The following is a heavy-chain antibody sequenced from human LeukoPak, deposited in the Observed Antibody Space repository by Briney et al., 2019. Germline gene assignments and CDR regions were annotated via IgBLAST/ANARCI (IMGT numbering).Heavy chain of an antibody. J-gene: IGHJ6*02. V-gene: IGHV4-34*01. CDR3: ARARLTPNYSNYFYYYYGMDV. CDR2: INHSGST. Sequence: SETLSLTCAVYGGSFSGYYWSWIRQPPGKGREWIGEINHSGSTNYNPSLKSRVTISVDTSKNQFSLKLSSVTAADTAVYYCARARLTPNYSNYFYYYYGMDVWGQGTTVTVSS. D-gene: IGHD4-11*01. CDR1: GGSFSGYY.